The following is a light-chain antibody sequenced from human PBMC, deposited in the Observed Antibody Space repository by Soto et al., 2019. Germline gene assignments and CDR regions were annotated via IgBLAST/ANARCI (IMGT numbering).Light chain of an antibody. V-gene: IGKV2-28*01. CDR3: MQSLQTPLT. CDR1: QSLLHSDGYNY. CDR2: LGS. J-gene: IGKJ4*01. Sequence: DIVMTQSPLSLPVTPGEPASISCRSSQSLLHSDGYNYLDWFLQRPGQSPQLLIYLGSSRASGVPERFSGSGSGTDFTLKISRVEAEDVGVYYCMQSLQTPLTFGGGTKEDIK.